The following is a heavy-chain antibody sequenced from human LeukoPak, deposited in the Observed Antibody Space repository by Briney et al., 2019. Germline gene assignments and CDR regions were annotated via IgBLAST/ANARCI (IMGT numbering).Heavy chain of an antibody. CDR2: IYHHGAT. Sequence: ASETLSLTCAVSGGSISSNNWWSWVRQPPGKGLEWIGEIYHHGATNYNPSLKSRVTLSVDKSKNQLSMELSSVTAADTAVYYCARGPSVAAHLEYWGQGTLVTVSS. CDR3: ARGPSVAAHLEY. J-gene: IGHJ4*02. D-gene: IGHD5-12*01. V-gene: IGHV4-4*02. CDR1: GGSISSNNW.